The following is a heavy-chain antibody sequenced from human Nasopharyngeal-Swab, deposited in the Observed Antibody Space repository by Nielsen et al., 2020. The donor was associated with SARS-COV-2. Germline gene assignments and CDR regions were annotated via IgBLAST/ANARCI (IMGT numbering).Heavy chain of an antibody. D-gene: IGHD3-22*01. J-gene: IGHJ5*02. Sequence: GESLKISCAASGFTFSSYGMHWVRQAPGKGLERVAVISYDGSNKYYADSVKGRFTISGDNSKNTLYLQMNSLRAEDTAVYYCAKDGYYYDSSGYYSFDTWGQGTLVTVSS. V-gene: IGHV3-30*18. CDR2: ISYDGSNK. CDR1: GFTFSSYG. CDR3: AKDGYYYDSSGYYSFDT.